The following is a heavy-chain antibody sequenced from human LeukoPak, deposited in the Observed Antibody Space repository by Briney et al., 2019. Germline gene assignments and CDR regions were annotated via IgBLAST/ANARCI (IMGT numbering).Heavy chain of an antibody. CDR1: GFIFSDYH. CDR2: IRKRPNSYTT. J-gene: IGHJ4*02. Sequence: GGSLRLSCAASGFIFSDYHMSWVRQAPGKGLEWVGRIRKRPNSYTTEYAASVQGRFAISRDDSKNSLYLQMNSLKTEDTSVYYCARVSTTAAGSDYLDYWGQGTQVTISS. CDR3: ARVSTTAAGSDYLDY. V-gene: IGHV3-72*01. D-gene: IGHD6-25*01.